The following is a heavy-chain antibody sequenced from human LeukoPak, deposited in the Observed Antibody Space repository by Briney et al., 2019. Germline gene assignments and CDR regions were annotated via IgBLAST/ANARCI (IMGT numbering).Heavy chain of an antibody. CDR1: GFTFNTYG. CDR3: AASYYGSKSGGY. CDR2: TRYDGSNK. V-gene: IGHV3-30*02. Sequence: PGGSLRLSCAASGFTFNTYGMLWVRQAPGKGREWVAFTRYDGSNKYYADSVKGRFTISRDNSKNTLSLQMNSLRTEDTAVYYCAASYYGSKSGGYWGQGTLVTVSS. D-gene: IGHD3-10*01. J-gene: IGHJ4*02.